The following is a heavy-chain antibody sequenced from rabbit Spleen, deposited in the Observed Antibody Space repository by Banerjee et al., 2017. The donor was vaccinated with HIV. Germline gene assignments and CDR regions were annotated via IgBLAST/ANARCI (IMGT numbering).Heavy chain of an antibody. Sequence: QEQLVESGGDLVKPGASLTLTCTASGFSFSSGYDACWVRQPPGKGLEWIACIYAGSTGSTYAASWAKGRFTISKTSSTTVTLQVTSLTAADTATYFCARDTSSSFSSYGMDLWGPGTLVTVS. CDR1: GFSFSSGYD. CDR3: ARDTSSSFSSYGMDL. V-gene: IGHV1S45*01. D-gene: IGHD1-1*01. J-gene: IGHJ6*01. CDR2: IYAGSTGST.